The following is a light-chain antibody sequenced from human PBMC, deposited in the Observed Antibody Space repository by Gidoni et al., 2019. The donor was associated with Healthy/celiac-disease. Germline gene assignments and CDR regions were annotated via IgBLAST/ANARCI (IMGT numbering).Light chain of an antibody. CDR1: QSLLHSNGYNY. CDR3: MQALQTPLT. Sequence: DIVMTQPPLSLPVTPGEPASISCRSSQSLLHSNGYNYLDWYLQKPGQSPQLLIYLGSNRASGVPDRFSGSGSDTDFTLKISRVEAEDVGVYYCMQALQTPLTFGGGTKVEIK. CDR2: LGS. V-gene: IGKV2-28*01. J-gene: IGKJ4*01.